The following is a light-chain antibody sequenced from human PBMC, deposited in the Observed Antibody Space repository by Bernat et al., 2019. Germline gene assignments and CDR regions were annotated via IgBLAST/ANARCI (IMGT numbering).Light chain of an antibody. V-gene: IGLV3-19*01. Sequence: SSELTQDPAVSGALGQTVRITCQGDSLRSYYASWYQQKPGQSPVLVIYGKNNRPSGIPDRFSGASSGNTTSLTITGAQAEDEADYYCNSRDSSGNHPSVFGTGTKVTVL. CDR1: SLRSYY. CDR2: GKN. J-gene: IGLJ1*01. CDR3: NSRDSSGNHPSV.